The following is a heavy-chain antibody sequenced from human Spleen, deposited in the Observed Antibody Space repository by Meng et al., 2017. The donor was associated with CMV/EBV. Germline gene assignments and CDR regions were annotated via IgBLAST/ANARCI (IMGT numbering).Heavy chain of an antibody. D-gene: IGHD6-13*01. CDR1: GGSFSGYY. CDR2: INHSGST. Sequence: QVQLQQWGAGLLKPSATLSLPCAVYGGSFSGYYWSWIRQPPGKGLEWIGEINHSGSTNYNPSLKSRVTISVDTSKNQFSLKLSSVTAADTAVYYCARGRIAAAGFFDYWGQGTLVTVSS. J-gene: IGHJ4*02. CDR3: ARGRIAAAGFFDY. V-gene: IGHV4-34*01.